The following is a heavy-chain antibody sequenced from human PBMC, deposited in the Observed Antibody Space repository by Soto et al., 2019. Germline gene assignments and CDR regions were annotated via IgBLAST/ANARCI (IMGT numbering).Heavy chain of an antibody. CDR1: GGSIRSGGNS. CDR3: ARGVLRTFDY. V-gene: IGHV4-31*03. J-gene: IGHJ4*02. CDR2: IYYSGST. Sequence: QVQLQESGPGLVKPSQTLSLTCTVSGGSIRSGGNSWSWLRQHSGKGLEWIGYIYYSGSTYYNPSLQSRLTISLDTSKNQFSLKLSSVTAADTAVYYCARGVLRTFDYWGQGTLVTVSS.